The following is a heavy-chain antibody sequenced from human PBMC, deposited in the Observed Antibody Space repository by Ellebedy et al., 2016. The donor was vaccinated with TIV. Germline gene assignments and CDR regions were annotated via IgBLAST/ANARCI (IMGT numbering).Heavy chain of an antibody. Sequence: SETLSLXXAVYGGSFSGYYWSWIRQPPGKGLEWIGEINHSGSTNYNPSLKSRVTISVDTSKNQFSLKLSSVTAADTAVYYCARDGGNTGTWGQGTLVTVSS. CDR2: INHSGST. CDR1: GGSFSGYY. CDR3: ARDGGNTGT. D-gene: IGHD3-16*01. J-gene: IGHJ4*02. V-gene: IGHV4-34*01.